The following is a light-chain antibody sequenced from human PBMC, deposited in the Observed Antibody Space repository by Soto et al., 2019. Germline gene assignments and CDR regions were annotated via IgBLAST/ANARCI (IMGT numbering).Light chain of an antibody. CDR1: QSVSSN. J-gene: IGKJ1*01. Sequence: IVMTQSPATLSVSPGERATLSCRASQSVSSNLAWYQRRPGQAPRLLIYGASTRATGIPARFSGSGSETEFTLTISRRQSEDFAVYYCQQYNNWPPWTFGQGTKVE. CDR3: QQYNNWPPWT. V-gene: IGKV3-15*01. CDR2: GAS.